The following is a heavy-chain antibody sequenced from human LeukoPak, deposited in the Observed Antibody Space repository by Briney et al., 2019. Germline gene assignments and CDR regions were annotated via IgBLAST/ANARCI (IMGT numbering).Heavy chain of an antibody. CDR2: IYTSGST. J-gene: IGHJ4*02. Sequence: PSETLSLTCTVSGGSISSYYWTWIRQPAGKGLEWIGRIYTSGSTNYNPSLKSRVTMSVDTSKNQFSLKLTSVTAADTAVYYCASGPDLDDYYDSSGYYYGWGQGTLVTVSS. CDR3: ASGPDLDDYYDSSGYYYG. D-gene: IGHD3-22*01. V-gene: IGHV4-4*07. CDR1: GGSISSYY.